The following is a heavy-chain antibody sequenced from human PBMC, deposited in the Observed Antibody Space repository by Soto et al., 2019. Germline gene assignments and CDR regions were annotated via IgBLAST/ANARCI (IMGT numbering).Heavy chain of an antibody. D-gene: IGHD3-10*01. V-gene: IGHV3-74*02. CDR3: HASGSPDY. Sequence: EVQLVESGGGLVQPWGSLRLSCAASGVPFSSYWMRLIRHAPGKGLVWVSRINSDGSATNYADSVKGRFTISRDNAKNTLYLQLTSSRAKNRAVYYFHASGSPDYWGEGTLGALSP. J-gene: IGHJ4*01. CDR2: INSDGSAT. CDR1: GVPFSSYW.